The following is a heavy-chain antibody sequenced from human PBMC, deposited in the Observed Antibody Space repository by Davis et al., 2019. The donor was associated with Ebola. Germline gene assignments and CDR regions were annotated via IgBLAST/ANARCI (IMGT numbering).Heavy chain of an antibody. V-gene: IGHV3-30*03. CDR1: GFGFSSHS. CDR3: ATDGAGPEYYFDS. CDR2: ISSDAVNE. D-gene: IGHD1-14*01. J-gene: IGHJ4*02. Sequence: GESLKISCAASGFGFSSHSMHWVRQAPGKGLEWVAVISSDAVNEYYGDSVKGRLTISRDNTRNTLNLEMRRLREDDTALYYCATDGAGPEYYFDSWGQGTLVTVSS.